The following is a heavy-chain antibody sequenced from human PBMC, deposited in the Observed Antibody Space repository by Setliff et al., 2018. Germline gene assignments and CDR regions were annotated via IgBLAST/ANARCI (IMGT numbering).Heavy chain of an antibody. J-gene: IGHJ6*02. D-gene: IGHD3-10*01. CDR3: ASEPTMVRGVIITSYGMDV. CDR1: GYTFTYRY. CDR2: ITPFNGNT. V-gene: IGHV1-45*02. Sequence: GASVKVSCKASGYTFTYRYLHWVRQAPGQALEWMGWITPFNGNTNYAQEFQDRVTITRDRSMSTAYMELSSLRSEDTAMYYCASEPTMVRGVIITSYGMDVWGQGTTVTVSS.